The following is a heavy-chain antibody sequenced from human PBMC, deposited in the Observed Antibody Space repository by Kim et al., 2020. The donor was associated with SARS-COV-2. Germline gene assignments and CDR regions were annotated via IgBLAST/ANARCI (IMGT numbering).Heavy chain of an antibody. CDR1: GYTFTTYG. CDR2: ISGYNGDT. CDR3: ARVPAGWRQSADY. J-gene: IGHJ4*02. D-gene: IGHD6-25*01. V-gene: IGHV1-18*01. Sequence: ASVKVSCKASGYTFTTYGISWVRQAPGQGLEWTGWISGYNGDTHYAQKLQGRVSMTTDTSTSTVYMELRSLRSDDTAVYYCARVPAGWRQSADYWGQGTLVTVSS.